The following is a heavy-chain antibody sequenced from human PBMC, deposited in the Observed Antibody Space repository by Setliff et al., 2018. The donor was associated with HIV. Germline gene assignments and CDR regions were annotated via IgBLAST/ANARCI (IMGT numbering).Heavy chain of an antibody. CDR1: GFSFSRHY. V-gene: IGHV1-46*01. CDR3: TRAFPPMIPAAFDI. D-gene: IGHD3-16*01. Sequence: ASVKVSCKASGFSFSRHYMHWVRQAPGEGLEWVAMINPSDGIPSYAQKFQDRVVVTRDTSRSIVYMELSSLLSEDTAVCFCTRAFPPMIPAAFDIWGRGTLVTVSS. J-gene: IGHJ3*02. CDR2: INPSDGIP.